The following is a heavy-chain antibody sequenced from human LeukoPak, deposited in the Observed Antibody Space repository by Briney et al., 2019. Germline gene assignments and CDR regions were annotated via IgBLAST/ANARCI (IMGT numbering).Heavy chain of an antibody. D-gene: IGHD4-23*01. CDR1: GYTFTGYY. CDR3: ARDYGGNSLCAD. V-gene: IGHV1-2*02. CDR2: INPNSGGT. Sequence: ASVKVSCKASGYTFTGYYMHWVRQAPGQGLEWIGWINPNSGGTNYAQKFQGRVTMTRDTSISTAYMELSRLRSDDTAVYYCARDYGGNSLCADWGQGTLVTVSS. J-gene: IGHJ4*02.